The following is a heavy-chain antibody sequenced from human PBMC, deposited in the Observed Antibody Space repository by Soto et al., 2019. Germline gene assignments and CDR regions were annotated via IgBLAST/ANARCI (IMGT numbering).Heavy chain of an antibody. CDR3: TRRDVFDL. V-gene: IGHV3-48*01. CDR1: GFTLSTSA. J-gene: IGHJ3*01. CDR2: INTDGDVR. Sequence: GGSLRLSCKVSGFTLSTSAMNWVRQAPGKGLEWVSYINTDGDVRHYADSVEGRFTVSRDNAKNLVYLQMNNVGADDTAVYFCTRRDVFDLWGQGATVTVSS.